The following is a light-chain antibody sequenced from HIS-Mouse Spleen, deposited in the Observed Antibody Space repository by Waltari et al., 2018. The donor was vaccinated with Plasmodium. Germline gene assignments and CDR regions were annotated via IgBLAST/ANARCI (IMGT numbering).Light chain of an antibody. V-gene: IGKV1-33*01. CDR3: QQYDNLPLT. CDR2: DAS. CDR1: QDISNY. J-gene: IGKJ4*01. Sequence: DIQMTQSPSSLSASVGDRVTITCQASQDISNYLNWYQQKTGKAPKPLIYDASNLETGVPSRFSGSGSGTDFTFTISSLQPEDIATYYCQQYDNLPLTVGGGTKVEIK.